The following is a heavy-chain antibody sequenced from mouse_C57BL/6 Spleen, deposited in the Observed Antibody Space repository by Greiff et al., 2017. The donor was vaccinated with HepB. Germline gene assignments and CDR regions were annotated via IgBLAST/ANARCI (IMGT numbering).Heavy chain of an antibody. V-gene: IGHV1-80*01. CDR3: ARWIDYYGSMYYFDY. CDR1: GYAFSSYW. J-gene: IGHJ2*01. Sequence: QVQLQQSGAEPVKPGASVKISCKASGYAFSSYWMNWVKQRPGKGLEWIGQIYPGDGDTNYNGKFKGKATLTAEKSSITAYMQLSSLTSEDSAVYFCARWIDYYGSMYYFDYWGQGTTLTVSS. D-gene: IGHD1-1*01. CDR2: IYPGDGDT.